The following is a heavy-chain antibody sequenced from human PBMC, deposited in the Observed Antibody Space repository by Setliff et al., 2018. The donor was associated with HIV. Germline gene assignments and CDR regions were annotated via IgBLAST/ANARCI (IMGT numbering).Heavy chain of an antibody. CDR2: INPNNGDT. J-gene: IGHJ2*01. CDR3: AKVRDYGSGSYYNWYFDL. CDR1: GYTFSGYY. Sequence: ASVKVSCKASGYTFSGYYIHWVRQAPGQGLEWMGWINPNNGDTKYAQRFQGWVTMTRDTSISTAYMELSRLRSDDTAVYYCAKVRDYGSGSYYNWYFDLWGRGTRVTVSS. D-gene: IGHD3-10*01. V-gene: IGHV1-2*04.